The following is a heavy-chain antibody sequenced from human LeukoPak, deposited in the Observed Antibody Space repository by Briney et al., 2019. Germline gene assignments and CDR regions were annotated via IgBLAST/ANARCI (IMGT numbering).Heavy chain of an antibody. CDR1: GFSFGNYA. D-gene: IGHD2-21*01. Sequence: GSLRLSCVASGFSFGNYAMSWVRQAPGKGLQWVSQIGGTGGATWYAGFARDRFTISRDNSKKTLYLQMSGLRVEDTAMYYCVKDPRDTYGTNWFVSWGQGTLLIVSS. J-gene: IGHJ5*01. CDR3: VKDPRDTYGTNWFVS. V-gene: IGHV3-23*01. CDR2: IGGTGGAT.